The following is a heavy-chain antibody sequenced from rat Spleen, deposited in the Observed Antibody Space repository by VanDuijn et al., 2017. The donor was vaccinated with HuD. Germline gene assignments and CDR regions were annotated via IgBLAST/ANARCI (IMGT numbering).Heavy chain of an antibody. Sequence: QVQLKESGPGLVQPSQTLSLTCTVSGFSLMDYSVHWVRQPPGKGLEWMGRMKYDGDTYYNSALKSRLSISRDTSKSQVFLKMNRLQTEETAIYYCTRDPAIAAISLCFDYWGQGVMVTVSS. CDR3: TRDPAIAAISLCFDY. CDR2: MKYDGDT. V-gene: IGHV2S30*01. J-gene: IGHJ2*01. D-gene: IGHD1-2*01. CDR1: GFSLMDYS.